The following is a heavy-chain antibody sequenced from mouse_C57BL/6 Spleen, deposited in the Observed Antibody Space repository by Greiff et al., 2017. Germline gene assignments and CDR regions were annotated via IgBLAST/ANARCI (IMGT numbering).Heavy chain of an antibody. CDR1: GYSITSGYY. CDR2: ISYDCSK. Sequence: VQLKESGPGLVKPSQSLSLTCSVTGYSITSGYYWNWIRPFPGNKLEWMCYISYDCSKNYNPSLKNRISITRDTAKNQLFLKLNSVTTEDTATYYCSRDGIYYDYLYAMDYWGQGTSVTVSS. D-gene: IGHD2-4*01. V-gene: IGHV3-6*01. J-gene: IGHJ4*01. CDR3: SRDGIYYDYLYAMDY.